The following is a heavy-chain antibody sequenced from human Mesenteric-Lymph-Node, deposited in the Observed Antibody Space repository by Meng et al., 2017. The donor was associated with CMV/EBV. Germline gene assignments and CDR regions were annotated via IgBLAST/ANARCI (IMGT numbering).Heavy chain of an antibody. CDR1: GFTFSDYY. CDR3: AREGRVDTLGWSDY. J-gene: IGHJ4*02. CDR2: ITSGSTS. V-gene: IGHV3-11*04. Sequence: GESLKISCAASGFTFSDYYMSWIRQAPGKGLEWISYITSGSTSYYADSVKGRFTISRDNAKNSLYLQMNSLRVEDTAVYYCAREGRVDTLGWSDYWGQGTLVTVSS. D-gene: IGHD5-18*01.